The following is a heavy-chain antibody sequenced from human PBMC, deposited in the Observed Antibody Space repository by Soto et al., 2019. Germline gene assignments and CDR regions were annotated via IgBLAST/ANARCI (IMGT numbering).Heavy chain of an antibody. J-gene: IGHJ4*02. V-gene: IGHV4-39*01. CDR1: GASVSSTYYY. D-gene: IGHD6-13*01. Sequence: SETLSLTCTVSGASVSSTYYYWGWIRQPPGKGLEWIGSISYSGSTYYNPSLKSRVTMSVDTSKNQFSLKLSSVTAADTAVYYCARRLAAAGSNYYFDYWGQGTLVTVSS. CDR3: ARRLAAAGSNYYFDY. CDR2: ISYSGST.